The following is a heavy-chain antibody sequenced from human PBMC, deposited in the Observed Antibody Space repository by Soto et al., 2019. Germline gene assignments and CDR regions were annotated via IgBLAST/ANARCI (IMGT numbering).Heavy chain of an antibody. CDR3: VRQYPSSSRHFDH. D-gene: IGHD6-6*01. CDR2: ISAGSSNI. V-gene: IGHV3-21*01. Sequence: EVELVESGGGLVKPGGSLTLSCAASGFTFRTYNMIWVRQAPGKGLEWVSSISAGSSNIYYAPSVKGRFTISRDNAKNSLYLQINSLRAEDTAVYYCVRQYPSSSRHFDHWGQGTLVTVSS. J-gene: IGHJ4*02. CDR1: GFTFRTYN.